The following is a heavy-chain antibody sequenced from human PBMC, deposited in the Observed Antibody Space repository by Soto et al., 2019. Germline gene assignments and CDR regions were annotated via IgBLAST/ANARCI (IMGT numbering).Heavy chain of an antibody. D-gene: IGHD2-15*01. CDR2: INHSGST. CDR3: VGFVVVVAATPGTRYFDY. CDR1: GGSFSGYY. J-gene: IGHJ4*02. V-gene: IGHV4-34*01. Sequence: QVQLQQWGAGLLKPSETLSLTCAVYGGSFSGYYWSWIRQPPGKGLEWIGEINHSGSTNYNPSLKTRVTISVDTSKNQFSLKLSSVTAADTAVYYCVGFVVVVAATPGTRYFDYWGQGTLVTVSS.